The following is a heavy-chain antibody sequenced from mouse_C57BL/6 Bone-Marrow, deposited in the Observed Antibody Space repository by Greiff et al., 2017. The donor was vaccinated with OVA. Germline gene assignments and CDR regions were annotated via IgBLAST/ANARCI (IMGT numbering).Heavy chain of an antibody. CDR1: GFNIKDDY. J-gene: IGHJ4*01. CDR2: IDPENGDT. V-gene: IGHV14-4*01. D-gene: IGHD2-12*01. Sequence: VQLQQSGAELVRPGASVKLSCTASGFNIKDDYMHWVKQRPEQGLEWIGWIDPENGDTEYASKFQGKATITADTSSNTAYLQLSSLTSEDSAIYFCARRAYYSDAMDYWGQGTSVTVSS. CDR3: ARRAYYSDAMDY.